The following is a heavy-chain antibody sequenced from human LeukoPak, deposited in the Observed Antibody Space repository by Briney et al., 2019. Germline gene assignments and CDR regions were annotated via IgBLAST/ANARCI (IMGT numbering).Heavy chain of an antibody. CDR3: ARDHMVRGVTALYYFDY. J-gene: IGHJ4*02. D-gene: IGHD3-10*01. CDR1: GFTFSSYS. Sequence: PGGSLRLSCAASGFTFSSYSMNWVRQAPGKGLEWVSSISSSSSYIYYADSVKGRFTISRDNAKNSLYLQMNSLRAEDTAAYYCARDHMVRGVTALYYFDYWGQGTLVTVSS. CDR2: ISSSSSYI. V-gene: IGHV3-21*01.